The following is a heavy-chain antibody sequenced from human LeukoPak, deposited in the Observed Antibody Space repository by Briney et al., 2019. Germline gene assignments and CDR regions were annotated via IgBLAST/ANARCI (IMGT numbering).Heavy chain of an antibody. J-gene: IGHJ5*02. Sequence: ASVKVSCKASGYTFTSYGISWVRQAPGQGLEWMGWISAYNGNTNYAQKLQGRVTMTTDTSTSTAYMELRSLRSDDTAVYYCARVPQGPGSYSNWFDPWGQGTLVTVSS. D-gene: IGHD3-10*01. CDR2: ISAYNGNT. CDR3: ARVPQGPGSYSNWFDP. CDR1: GYTFTSYG. V-gene: IGHV1-18*04.